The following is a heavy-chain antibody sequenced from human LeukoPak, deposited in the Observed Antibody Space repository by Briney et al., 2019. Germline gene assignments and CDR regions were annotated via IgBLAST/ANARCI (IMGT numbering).Heavy chain of an antibody. CDR3: AKDKGYSGSWYYFDY. V-gene: IGHV3-9*01. D-gene: IGHD6-13*01. Sequence: GGSLRLSCAASGFTFDDYAMHWVRQAPGKGLEWVSGISWNSGSIGYADSVKGRFTISRDNAKNSLYLQMNSLRAEDTALYYCAKDKGYSGSWYYFDYWGQGTLATVSS. CDR1: GFTFDDYA. J-gene: IGHJ4*02. CDR2: ISWNSGSI.